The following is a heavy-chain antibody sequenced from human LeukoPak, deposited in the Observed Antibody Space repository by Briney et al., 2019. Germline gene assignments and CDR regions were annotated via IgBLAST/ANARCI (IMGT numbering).Heavy chain of an antibody. V-gene: IGHV1-2*02. Sequence: ASVKVSCKASGYTFTGYYMHWVRQAPGQGLEWMGWINPNSGGTNYAQKFQGRVTMTRDTSISTAYMELSRLRSDDTAVYYCARDGYYDSSGWHYYYYYMDVWGKGTTVTISS. CDR3: ARDGYYDSSGWHYYYYYMDV. D-gene: IGHD3-22*01. J-gene: IGHJ6*03. CDR2: INPNSGGT. CDR1: GYTFTGYY.